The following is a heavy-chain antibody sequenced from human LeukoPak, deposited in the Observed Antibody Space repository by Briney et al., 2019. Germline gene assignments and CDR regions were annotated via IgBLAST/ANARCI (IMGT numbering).Heavy chain of an antibody. CDR3: ASAETSGYEVDY. D-gene: IGHD5-12*01. CDR2: IYYSGGT. V-gene: IGHV4-59*08. CDR1: GGSISSYY. Sequence: PSETLSFTCTVSGGSISSYYWSWIRQPPGKGLEWIGYIYYSGGTNYNPSLKSRVTISVDTSKNQFSLKLSSVTAADTAVYYCASAETSGYEVDYWGQGTLVTVSS. J-gene: IGHJ4*02.